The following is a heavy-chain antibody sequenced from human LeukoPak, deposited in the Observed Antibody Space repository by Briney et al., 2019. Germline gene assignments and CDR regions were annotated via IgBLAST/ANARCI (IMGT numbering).Heavy chain of an antibody. CDR1: GLTFSSYG. V-gene: IGHV3-30*02. J-gene: IGHJ3*02. CDR2: IRYDGSNK. D-gene: IGHD6-13*01. CDR3: AYIAAAGNDAFDI. Sequence: PGGSLRLSCAAPGLTFSSYGMHWVRQAPGKGLEWVAFIRYDGSNKYYADSVKGRFTISRDNSKNTLYLQMNSLRAEDTAVYYCAYIAAAGNDAFDIWGQGTMVTVSS.